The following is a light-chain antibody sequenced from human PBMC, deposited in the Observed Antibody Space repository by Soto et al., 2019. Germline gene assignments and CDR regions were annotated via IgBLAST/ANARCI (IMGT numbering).Light chain of an antibody. J-gene: IGKJ4*01. V-gene: IGKV4-1*01. CDR2: WAS. CDR1: QSVLYSSNNKNY. Sequence: DIVMTQSPDSLAVSLGERATINCKSSQSVLYSSNNKNYLAWYQQKPGQPPKLLIYWASTRESGVPDRFSGSASATDVTLTISSLQAEDVAVYYCQQYYSTPHTFGGGTKVEIK. CDR3: QQYYSTPHT.